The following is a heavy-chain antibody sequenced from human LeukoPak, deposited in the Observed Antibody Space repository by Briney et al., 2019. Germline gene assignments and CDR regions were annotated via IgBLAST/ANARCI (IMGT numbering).Heavy chain of an antibody. CDR3: TRAPEEDYYDSSGYSDWYFDL. Sequence: PGGSLRLSCAASGFTFSSYAMHWVRQAPGKGLEWVAVISYDGSNKYYADSVKGRFTISRDNSKNTLYLQMNSLRAEDTAVYYCTRAPEEDYYDSSGYSDWYFDLWGRGTLVTVSS. D-gene: IGHD3-22*01. J-gene: IGHJ2*01. CDR1: GFTFSSYA. V-gene: IGHV3-30*04. CDR2: ISYDGSNK.